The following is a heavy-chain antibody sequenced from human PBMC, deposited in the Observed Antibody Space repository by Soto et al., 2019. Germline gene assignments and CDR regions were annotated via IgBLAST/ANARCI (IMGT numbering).Heavy chain of an antibody. CDR2: ISSSSCYI. J-gene: IGHJ5*02. CDR1: GFTFSSYS. CDR3: ARDPPYEVAAAGSWFDP. V-gene: IGHV3-21*01. Sequence: EVQLVESGGGLVKPGGSLRLSCAASGFTFSSYSMNWVRQAPGKGLEWVSSISSSSCYIYYADSVKGRFTISSDNPKNSLDLQMNSLRAEDTAVYYSARDPPYEVAAAGSWFDPWGQGTLVTVSS. D-gene: IGHD6-13*01.